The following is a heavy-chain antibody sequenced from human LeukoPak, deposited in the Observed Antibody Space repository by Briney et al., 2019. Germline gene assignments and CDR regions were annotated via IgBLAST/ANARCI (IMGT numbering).Heavy chain of an antibody. J-gene: IGHJ6*03. V-gene: IGHV4-34*01. CDR2: INHSGST. D-gene: IGHD6-6*01. CDR3: ARDYSSSSFYYYYYYYMDV. Sequence: SETLSLTCTVSGGSISSYYWSWIRQPAGKGLEWIGEINHSGSTNYNPSLKSRVTISVDTSKNQFSLKLSSVTAADTAVYYCARDYSSSSFYYYYYYYMDVWGKGTTVTVSS. CDR1: GGSISSYY.